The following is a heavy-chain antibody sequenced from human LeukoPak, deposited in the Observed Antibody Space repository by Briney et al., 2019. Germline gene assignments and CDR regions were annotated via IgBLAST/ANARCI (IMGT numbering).Heavy chain of an antibody. D-gene: IGHD3-16*02. J-gene: IGHJ3*02. V-gene: IGHV1-69*06. Sequence: SVKVSCKASGGTFSSYAISWVRQAPGQGLEWMGGIIPIFGTANYAQKFQGRVTITADKSTSTAYMELSSLRSEDTAVYYCARDFDYVWGSYPRKHAFDIWGQGTMVTVSS. CDR2: IIPIFGTA. CDR1: GGTFSSYA. CDR3: ARDFDYVWGSYPRKHAFDI.